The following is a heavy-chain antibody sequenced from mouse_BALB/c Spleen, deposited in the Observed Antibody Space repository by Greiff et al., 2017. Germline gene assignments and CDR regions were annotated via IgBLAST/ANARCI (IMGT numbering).Heavy chain of an antibody. CDR2: IWTGGGT. D-gene: IGHD1-1*01. J-gene: IGHJ4*01. CDR1: GFSLTSYD. V-gene: IGHV2-9-2*01. CDR3: VRSTVVATGAMDY. Sequence: QVQLKESGPGLVAPSQSLSITCTVSGFSLTSYDISWIRQPPGKGLEWLGVIWTGGGTNYNSAFMSRLSISKDNSKSQVFLKMNSLQTDDTAIYYCVRSTVVATGAMDYWGQGTSVTVSS.